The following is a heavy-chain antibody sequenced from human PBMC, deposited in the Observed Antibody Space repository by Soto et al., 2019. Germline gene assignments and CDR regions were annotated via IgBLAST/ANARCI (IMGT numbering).Heavy chain of an antibody. CDR1: GGSISSGGYY. CDR3: ARWKHIVVVTALSDAFDI. D-gene: IGHD2-21*02. J-gene: IGHJ3*02. CDR2: IYYSGST. Sequence: SETLSLTCTVSGGSISSGGYYWSWIRQHPGKGLEWIGYIYYSGSTYYNPSLKSRVTISVDTSKNQFSLKLSSVTAADTAVYYCARWKHIVVVTALSDAFDIWGQGTMVTVSS. V-gene: IGHV4-31*03.